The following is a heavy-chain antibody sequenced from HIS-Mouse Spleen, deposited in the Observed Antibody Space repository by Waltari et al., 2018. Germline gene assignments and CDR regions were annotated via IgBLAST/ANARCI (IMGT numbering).Heavy chain of an antibody. CDR2: IYHSGRT. CDR1: GYSISSGYY. V-gene: IGHV4-38-2*02. Sequence: QVQLQESGPGLVKPSETLSLTCTVSGYSISSGYYWGWIRQPPGKGLEWIGSIYHSGRTYYNPSLKSLVTISVDTSKNRFSLKLSSVTAADTAVYYCARSGDGYNYYDYWGQGTLVTVSS. D-gene: IGHD5-12*01. CDR3: ARSGDGYNYYDY. J-gene: IGHJ4*02.